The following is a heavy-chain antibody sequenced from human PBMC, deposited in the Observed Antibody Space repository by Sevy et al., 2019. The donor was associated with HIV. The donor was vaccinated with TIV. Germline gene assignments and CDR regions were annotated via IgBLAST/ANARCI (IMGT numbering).Heavy chain of an antibody. J-gene: IGHJ4*02. D-gene: IGHD3-16*01. Sequence: GGSLRLSCAASGFTFSGNWMNWVRQAPGKGQEWGANIKGDGSNKHYVDSVERRFTFTRDNAKNLLYLPMNSLRVEDTAVYYCAHETFGRFEAWGQGTLVTGSS. CDR2: IKGDGSNK. V-gene: IGHV3-7*01. CDR1: GFTFSGNW. CDR3: AHETFGRFEA.